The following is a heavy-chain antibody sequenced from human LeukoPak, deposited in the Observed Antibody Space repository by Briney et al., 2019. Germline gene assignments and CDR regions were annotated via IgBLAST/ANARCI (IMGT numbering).Heavy chain of an antibody. CDR1: GGSLSSYY. Sequence: SQTLSLTCTLSGGSLSSYYWSWIRQPPGKGLEYIGYVSHTGSTNYNPSLKSRLTISVDTSKNHFSLQLSSVTAADTAVYHCARLGNSGIYNKYYYMDVWGKGTTVTVSS. CDR2: VSHTGST. J-gene: IGHJ6*03. V-gene: IGHV4-59*01. CDR3: ARLGNSGIYNKYYYMDV. D-gene: IGHD2/OR15-2a*01.